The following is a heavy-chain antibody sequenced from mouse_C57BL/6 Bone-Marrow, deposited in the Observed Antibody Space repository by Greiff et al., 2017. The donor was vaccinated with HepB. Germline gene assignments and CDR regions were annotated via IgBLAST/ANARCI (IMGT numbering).Heavy chain of an antibody. CDR2: IRNKANGYTT. CDR1: GFTFTDYY. D-gene: IGHD2-4*01. V-gene: IGHV7-3*01. J-gene: IGHJ4*01. Sequence: EVKVEESGGGLVQPGGSLSLSCAASGFTFTDYYMSWVRQPPGKALEWLGFIRNKANGYTTEYSASVKGRFTISRDNSQSILYLHMNALRAEDSATYYCAKMNYDLYYAMDYWGQGTSVTVSS. CDR3: AKMNYDLYYAMDY.